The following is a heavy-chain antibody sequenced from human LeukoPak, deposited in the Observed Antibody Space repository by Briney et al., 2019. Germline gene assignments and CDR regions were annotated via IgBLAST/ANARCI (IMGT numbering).Heavy chain of an antibody. J-gene: IGHJ4*02. CDR1: GYTFTSYY. CDR3: ARDQDSGEHDY. D-gene: IGHD6-19*01. CDR2: INPSGGST. V-gene: IGHV1-46*01. Sequence: ASVKVSCKASGYTFTSYYIHWVRQAPGQGLKWMGVINPSGGSTSYAQKFQGRVTMTRDTSTSTVYMELRSLRSDDTAVYYCARDQDSGEHDYWGQGTLVTVSS.